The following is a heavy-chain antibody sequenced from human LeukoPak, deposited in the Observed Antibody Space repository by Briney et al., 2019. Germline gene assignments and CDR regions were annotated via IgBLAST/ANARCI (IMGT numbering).Heavy chain of an antibody. CDR1: GYTFTGYY. Sequence: ASVKVSCKASGYTFTGYYMHWVLQAPGQGLEWMGWINPNSGGTNYAQKFQGRVTMTRDTSISTAYMELSSLRSDDTAVYYCARGTLEWLLSRDNWFGPWGQGTLVNVSS. CDR3: ARGTLEWLLSRDNWFGP. J-gene: IGHJ5*02. D-gene: IGHD3-3*01. V-gene: IGHV1-2*02. CDR2: INPNSGGT.